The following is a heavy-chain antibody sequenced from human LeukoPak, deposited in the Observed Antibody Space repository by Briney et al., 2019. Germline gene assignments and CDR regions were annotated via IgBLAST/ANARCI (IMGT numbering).Heavy chain of an antibody. CDR2: ISSSGSTI. Sequence: GGSLRLSCAASGFTFSSYEMNWVRQAPGKGLEWVSYISSSGSTIYYADSVKGRFTISRDNAKNSLYLQMNSLRAEDTAVYYCARGIMGDSSGYYRWGQGTLVTVSS. CDR1: GFTFSSYE. J-gene: IGHJ5*02. CDR3: ARGIMGDSSGYYR. D-gene: IGHD3-22*01. V-gene: IGHV3-48*03.